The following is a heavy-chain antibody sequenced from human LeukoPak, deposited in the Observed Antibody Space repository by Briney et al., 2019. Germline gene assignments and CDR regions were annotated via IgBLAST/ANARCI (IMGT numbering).Heavy chain of an antibody. J-gene: IGHJ4*02. V-gene: IGHV3-23*01. CDR3: AKVQQLATIYYFDY. CDR2: MSGSGGTT. D-gene: IGHD6-13*01. CDR1: GFTFSTYA. Sequence: GGSLRLSCAASGFTFSTYAMSWVRQAPGKGLEWVSAMSGSGGTTYYADSVKGRFATSRDNSKNTLYLQMSSLRTEDTALYYCAKVQQLATIYYFDYWGQGSLVTVSS.